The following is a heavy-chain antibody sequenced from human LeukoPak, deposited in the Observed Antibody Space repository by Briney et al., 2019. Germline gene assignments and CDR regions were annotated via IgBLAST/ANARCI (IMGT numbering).Heavy chain of an antibody. J-gene: IGHJ4*02. CDR2: ISSDGSRT. D-gene: IGHD5-18*01. V-gene: IGHV3-74*01. CDR1: GFTFSNYW. CDR3: TRYSYGHSDY. Sequence: PGGSLRLSCAASGFTFSNYWMHWVRQAPGMGLLWVSRISSDGSRTSYADFVMGRFTISRDNAKNTLYLQMKSLRAEDTAVYYCTRYSYGHSDYWGQGTLVTVSS.